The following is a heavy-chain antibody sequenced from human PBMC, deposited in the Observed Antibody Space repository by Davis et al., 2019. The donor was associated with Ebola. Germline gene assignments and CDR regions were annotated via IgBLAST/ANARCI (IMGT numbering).Heavy chain of an antibody. J-gene: IGHJ6*02. CDR1: GFTFSSYW. V-gene: IGHV3-74*01. CDR3: ASGVLRYFAFSGDGMDV. D-gene: IGHD3-9*01. Sequence: GESLKISCAASGFTFSSYWMHWVRQAPGKGLVWVSRINSDGSSTSYADSVKGRFTISRDNAKNTLYLQMNSLRAEDTAVYSCASGVLRYFAFSGDGMDVWGQGTTVTVSS. CDR2: INSDGSST.